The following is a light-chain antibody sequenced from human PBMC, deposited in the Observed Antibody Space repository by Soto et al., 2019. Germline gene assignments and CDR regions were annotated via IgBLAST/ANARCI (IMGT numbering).Light chain of an antibody. Sequence: EKVMTQSPATLSVSPGERATLSCRAIQSINIPLAWYQQNPGPAPTLLIYSASTRDTGVPARFSASGSGTELPLTISSLQSEDFAVYYCQQSTNWTYTFGQWTNLEIQ. J-gene: IGKJ2*01. V-gene: IGKV3-15*01. CDR1: QSINIP. CDR3: QQSTNWTYT. CDR2: SAS.